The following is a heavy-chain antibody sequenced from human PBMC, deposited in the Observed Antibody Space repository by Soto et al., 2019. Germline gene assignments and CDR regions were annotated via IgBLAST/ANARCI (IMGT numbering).Heavy chain of an antibody. CDR1: GFTFSSYG. CDR2: ISYDGSNK. CDR3: VKVLGPLWGNYGLDV. Sequence: GGSLGFSCAASGFTFSSYGMHWVRQAPGKGVEGVAVISYDGSNKYYADSVKGRFTISRDNSKNTLYLQMNSLRAEATAVYYCVKVLGPLWGNYGLDVWGQGATVTVS. V-gene: IGHV3-30*18. D-gene: IGHD1-26*01. J-gene: IGHJ6*02.